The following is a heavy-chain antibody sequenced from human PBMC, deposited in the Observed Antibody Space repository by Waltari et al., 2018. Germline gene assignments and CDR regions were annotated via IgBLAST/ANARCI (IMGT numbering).Heavy chain of an antibody. D-gene: IGHD6-19*01. CDR2: RKEDGSEI. V-gene: IGHV3-7*03. J-gene: IGHJ4*02. CDR1: GFPSVKNW. Sequence: DVRLVESGGGLVQPGGSLRLSCSTPGFPSVKNWGSWARQAPGKGLEWVANRKEDGSEIYYVDSVKGRFTLSRDNTKNSLFLQMNSLKPDDTAVYYCAASTAWYGTYFDYWGQGSLVTVA. CDR3: AASTAWYGTYFDY.